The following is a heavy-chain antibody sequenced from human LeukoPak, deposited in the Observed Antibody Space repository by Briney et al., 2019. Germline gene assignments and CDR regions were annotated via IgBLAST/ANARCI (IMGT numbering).Heavy chain of an antibody. J-gene: IGHJ6*04. CDR2: ISSSSSYI. D-gene: IGHD3-9*01. V-gene: IGHV3-21*01. Sequence: GGSLRLSCAASGFTFSSYSMNWVRQAPGKGLEWVSSISSSSSYIYYADSVKGRFTISRDNAKNSLYLQMNSLRAEDTAVYYCASSPILRYFDWLREKVMGVWGKGTTVTVSS. CDR3: ASSPILRYFDWLREKVMGV. CDR1: GFTFSSYS.